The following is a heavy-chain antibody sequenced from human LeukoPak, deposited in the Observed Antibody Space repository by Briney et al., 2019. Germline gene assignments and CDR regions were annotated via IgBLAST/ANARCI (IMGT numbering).Heavy chain of an antibody. CDR3: ARSRTAMVPWYFDY. CDR1: GGSISSYY. D-gene: IGHD5-18*01. CDR2: IYYSGST. Sequence: SSETLSLTCTVSGGSISSYYWSWIRQPPGKGLEWIGYIYYSGSTNYNPSLKSRVTISVDTSKNQFSLKLSSVTAADTAVYYCARSRTAMVPWYFDYWGQGTLVTVSS. J-gene: IGHJ4*02. V-gene: IGHV4-59*08.